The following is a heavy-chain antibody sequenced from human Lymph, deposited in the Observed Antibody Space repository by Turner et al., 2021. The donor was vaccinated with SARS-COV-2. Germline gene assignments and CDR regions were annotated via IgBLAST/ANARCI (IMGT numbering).Heavy chain of an antibody. CDR3: AKDASIIGGYKCIDY. V-gene: IGHV3-23*01. CDR1: GFTFSRYA. D-gene: IGHD5-12*01. CDR2: ISGSGSST. Sequence: EVQLLESGGGLVQPGGSLRLSCAASGFTFSRYAMSWVRQAPGKGLEWVSGISGSGSSTYYADSVKGWFTISRDNAKNTLYLQMNSLRAEDTAVYYCAKDASIIGGYKCIDYWGQGTLVTVPS. J-gene: IGHJ4*02.